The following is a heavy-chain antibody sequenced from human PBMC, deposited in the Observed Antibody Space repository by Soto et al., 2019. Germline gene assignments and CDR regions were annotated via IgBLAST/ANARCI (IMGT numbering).Heavy chain of an antibody. CDR1: GYTFTGYY. CDR2: INPNSDGT. J-gene: IGHJ4*02. D-gene: IGHD7-27*01. CDR3: ARSPRNWGFDS. V-gene: IGHV1-2*04. Sequence: ASVKVSCKASGYTFTGYYIHWVRQAPGQGLEWMGWINPNSDGTNYAQQFQGWVTMTRDTSISTAYMELIRLRSEDTAVYYCARSPRNWGFDSWGLGTLVTVSS.